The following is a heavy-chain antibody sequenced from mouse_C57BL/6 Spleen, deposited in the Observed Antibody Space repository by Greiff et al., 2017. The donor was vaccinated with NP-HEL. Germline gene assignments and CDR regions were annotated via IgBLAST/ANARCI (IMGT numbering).Heavy chain of an antibody. CDR1: GFTFSSYA. V-gene: IGHV5-4*01. J-gene: IGHJ3*01. D-gene: IGHD1-1*01. Sequence: EVQLVESGGGLVKPGGSLKLSCAASGFTFSSYAMSWVRQTPEKRLEWVATISDGGSYTSYPDNVKGRFTISRDNAKNNLYLQMSHLKSEDTAMYYCARDYYGSSYGFAYWGQGTLVTVSA. CDR2: ISDGGSYT. CDR3: ARDYYGSSYGFAY.